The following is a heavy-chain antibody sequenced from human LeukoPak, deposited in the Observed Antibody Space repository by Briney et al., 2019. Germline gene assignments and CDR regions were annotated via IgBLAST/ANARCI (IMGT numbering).Heavy chain of an antibody. J-gene: IGHJ4*02. CDR2: IYYSGST. Sequence: SETLSLTCTVSGGSISSYYWSWIRQPPGKGLEWIGYIYYSGSTNYNPSLKSRVTISVDTSKNQFSLKLSSVTAADTAVYYCARGGEVRGVSDFDYWGQGTLVTVSS. D-gene: IGHD3-10*01. CDR3: ARGGEVRGVSDFDY. V-gene: IGHV4-59*01. CDR1: GGSISSYY.